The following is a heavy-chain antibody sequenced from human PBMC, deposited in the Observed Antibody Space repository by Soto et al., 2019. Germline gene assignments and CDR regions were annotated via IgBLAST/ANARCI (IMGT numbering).Heavy chain of an antibody. V-gene: IGHV3-7*02. CDR3: ERGPSGMEWPRTGDFDI. J-gene: IGHJ3*02. D-gene: IGHD3-3*01. Sequence: GGXLRLSCAASGFDFTNSWMSWIRQAPGKGLEWVANIRGDVSEKYSVDSVKGRFTISRDNAENSLYLQMNSLRAEDTAVYYCERGPSGMEWPRTGDFDIWGQGTLVTVSS. CDR2: IRGDVSEK. CDR1: GFDFTNSW.